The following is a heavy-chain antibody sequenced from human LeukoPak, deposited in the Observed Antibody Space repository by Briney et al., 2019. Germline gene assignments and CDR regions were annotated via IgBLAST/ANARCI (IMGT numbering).Heavy chain of an antibody. CDR1: GFTFSSYA. V-gene: IGHV3-30-3*01. D-gene: IGHD3-22*01. CDR3: AKDGPAPTMIVVVTFDY. Sequence: GGSLRLSCAASGFTFSSYAMHWVRQAPGKGLEWVAVISYDGSNKYYADSVKGRFTISRDNSKNTLYLQMNSLRAEDTAVYYCAKDGPAPTMIVVVTFDYWGQGTLVTVSS. CDR2: ISYDGSNK. J-gene: IGHJ4*02.